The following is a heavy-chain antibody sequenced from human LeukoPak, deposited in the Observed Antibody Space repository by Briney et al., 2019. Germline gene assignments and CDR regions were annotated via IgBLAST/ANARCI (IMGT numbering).Heavy chain of an antibody. CDR2: IRYDGSNK. CDR3: AKSYYDSSGYYFVDY. D-gene: IGHD3-22*01. CDR1: GFTFSSYG. Sequence: PGGSLRLSCAASGFTFSSYGMHGVGQAPGKGLEGVAFIRYDGSNKYYADSVKGRFTISRDNSKNTLYLQMNSLRAEDTAVYYCAKSYYDSSGYYFVDYWGQGPLVTVSS. V-gene: IGHV3-30*02. J-gene: IGHJ4*02.